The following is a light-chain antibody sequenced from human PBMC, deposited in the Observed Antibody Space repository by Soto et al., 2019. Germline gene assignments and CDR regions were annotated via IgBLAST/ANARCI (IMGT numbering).Light chain of an antibody. CDR2: SNN. CDR3: AAWDDSLNGPV. CDR1: SSNIGSNT. J-gene: IGLJ2*01. Sequence: QPVLTQPPSASGTPGQRVTISCSGSSSNIGSNTVNWYQQLPGTAPKLLIYSNNQRPSAVPDRFSGSKSGTSASLAISGLQSEDEADYYCAAWDDSLNGPVFGGGTKLTVL. V-gene: IGLV1-44*01.